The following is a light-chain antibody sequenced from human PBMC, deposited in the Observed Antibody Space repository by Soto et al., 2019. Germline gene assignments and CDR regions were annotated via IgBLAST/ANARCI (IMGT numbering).Light chain of an antibody. CDR1: QSLLHNEGYNS. Sequence: DIVLTQSPLSLPVNPGEAASISCRSSQSLLHNEGYNSLAWYLQKPGQSPQLLISVASNRASGVPDRFSGSGSGTDFTLKISSLEAEDVGIYYCMQTLQTPLTFGQGTKVEIK. CDR2: VAS. J-gene: IGKJ1*01. V-gene: IGKV2-28*01. CDR3: MQTLQTPLT.